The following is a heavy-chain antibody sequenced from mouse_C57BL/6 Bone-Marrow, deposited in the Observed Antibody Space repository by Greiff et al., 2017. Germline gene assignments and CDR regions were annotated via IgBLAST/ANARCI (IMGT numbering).Heavy chain of an antibody. CDR1: GFSLTSYG. D-gene: IGHD1-1*01. J-gene: IGHJ1*03. Sequence: VQLKESGPGLVQPSQSLSITCTVSGFSLTSYGVHWVRQSPGKGLEWLGVIWSGGSTDYNAAFISRLSISKDNSKSQVFFKMNSLQADDTAIYYCAILITTVVATDWYFDVWGTGTTVTVSS. V-gene: IGHV2-2*01. CDR3: AILITTVVATDWYFDV. CDR2: IWSGGST.